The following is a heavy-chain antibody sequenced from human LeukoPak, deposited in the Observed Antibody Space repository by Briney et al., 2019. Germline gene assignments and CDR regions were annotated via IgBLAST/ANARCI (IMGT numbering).Heavy chain of an antibody. V-gene: IGHV1-46*03. J-gene: IGHJ4*02. CDR1: GHTFTSYY. Sequence: ASVKVSCKASGHTFTSYYMHWVRQAPGQGLEWMGIINPSGGSTSYAQKFQGRVTMTRDTSTSTVYMELSSLRSEDTAVYYCARGSILHPQWEYQLLYYFDYWGQGTLVTVSS. CDR2: INPSGGST. D-gene: IGHD2-2*01. CDR3: ARGSILHPQWEYQLLYYFDY.